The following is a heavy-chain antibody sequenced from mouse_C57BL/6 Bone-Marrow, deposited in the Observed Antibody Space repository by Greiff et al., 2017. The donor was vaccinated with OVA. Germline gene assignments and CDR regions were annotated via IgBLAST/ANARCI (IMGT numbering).Heavy chain of an antibody. CDR2: IHPNSGST. CDR3: ARREYDVGFAY. J-gene: IGHJ3*01. Sequence: QVQLQQPGAELVKPGASVKLSCKASGYTFTSYWMHWVKQRPGQGLEWIGMIHPNSGSTNYNEKFKSKATLTVDKSSSTAYMQLSSLTSEDSAVYYCARREYDVGFAYWGQGTLVTVSA. V-gene: IGHV1-64*01. CDR1: GYTFTSYW. D-gene: IGHD2-14*01.